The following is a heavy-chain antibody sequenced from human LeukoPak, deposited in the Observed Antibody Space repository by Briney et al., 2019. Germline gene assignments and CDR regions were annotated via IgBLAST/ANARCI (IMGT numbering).Heavy chain of an antibody. CDR1: GFTFSSYA. CDR2: ISGSGGST. V-gene: IGHV3-23*01. D-gene: IGHD5-12*01. Sequence: GGSLSLSCAASGFTFSSYAMSRVRQAPGKGLEWVSAISGSGGSTYYADSVKGRFTISRDNSKNTLYLQMNSLRAEDTAVYYCAKDGDIVATTSFGYWGQGTLVTVSS. J-gene: IGHJ4*02. CDR3: AKDGDIVATTSFGY.